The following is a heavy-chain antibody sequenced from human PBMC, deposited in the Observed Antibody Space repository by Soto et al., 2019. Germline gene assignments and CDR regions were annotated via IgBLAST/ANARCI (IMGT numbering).Heavy chain of an antibody. Sequence: SETLSLTCTVSGGSVSSGSYYWSWIRQPPGKGLEWIGYIYYSGSTNYNPSLKSRVTISVDTSKNQFSLKLSSVTAADTAVYYCARGKWELPLKYWGQGTLVTVSS. D-gene: IGHD1-26*01. J-gene: IGHJ4*02. V-gene: IGHV4-61*01. CDR1: GGSVSSGSYY. CDR2: IYYSGST. CDR3: ARGKWELPLKY.